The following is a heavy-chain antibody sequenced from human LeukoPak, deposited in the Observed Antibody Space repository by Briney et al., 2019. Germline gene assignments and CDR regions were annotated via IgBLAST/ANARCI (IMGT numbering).Heavy chain of an antibody. CDR2: ISGSGGST. CDR1: GFTFSSYA. V-gene: IGHV3-23*01. CDR3: ARDPYSGAYYEGYYYYYMDV. D-gene: IGHD1-26*01. Sequence: GGALRLSCAGSGFTFSSYAMSWVRQAPGKGREWVSAISGSGGSTYYADSVKGRFTISRDNAKNSLYLQMNSLRAEDTAVYYCARDPYSGAYYEGYYYYYMDVWGKGTTVTVSS. J-gene: IGHJ6*03.